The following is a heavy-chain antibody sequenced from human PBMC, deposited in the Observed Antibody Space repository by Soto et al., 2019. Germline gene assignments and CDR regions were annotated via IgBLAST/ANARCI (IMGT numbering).Heavy chain of an antibody. J-gene: IGHJ4*02. V-gene: IGHV1-18*04. Sequence: GASVTVSCTSSGSTFTSYGFSWVRQAPGQGLEWMGWIHGYNGDTQYAQKFQGRLSVTTDTSTDTAYMELRSLRSDDTAVYYCARDIDYNIDYWGQGTLVNVAA. CDR2: IHGYNGDT. CDR3: ARDIDYNIDY. CDR1: GSTFTSYG. D-gene: IGHD1-1*01.